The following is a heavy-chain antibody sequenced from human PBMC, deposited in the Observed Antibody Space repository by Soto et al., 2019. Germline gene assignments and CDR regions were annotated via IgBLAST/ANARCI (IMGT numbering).Heavy chain of an antibody. Sequence: QVQLQESGPGLVKPSQTLSLTCTVSGGSISSGGYYWSWIRQHPGKGLEWIGYIYYSGSTYYNPSLNSRVTISVDTSKNQLSLKLSSVTAADTAVYYCARELRFGEDYYGMDVWGQGTTVTVSS. CDR3: ARELRFGEDYYGMDV. J-gene: IGHJ6*02. CDR2: IYYSGST. CDR1: GGSISSGGYY. V-gene: IGHV4-31*03. D-gene: IGHD3-10*01.